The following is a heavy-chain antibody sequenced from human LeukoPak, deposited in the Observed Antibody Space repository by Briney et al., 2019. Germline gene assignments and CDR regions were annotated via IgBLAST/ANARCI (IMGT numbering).Heavy chain of an antibody. CDR3: ARAAYSSSWDLNWFDP. Sequence: SETLSLTCTVSGGSISSYYWSWIRQPPGKGLEWTGYIYYSGSTNYNPSLKSRVTISVDTSKNQFSLKLSSVTAADTAVYYCARAAYSSSWDLNWFDPWGQGTLVTVSS. CDR1: GGSISSYY. V-gene: IGHV4-59*01. J-gene: IGHJ5*02. CDR2: IYYSGST. D-gene: IGHD6-6*01.